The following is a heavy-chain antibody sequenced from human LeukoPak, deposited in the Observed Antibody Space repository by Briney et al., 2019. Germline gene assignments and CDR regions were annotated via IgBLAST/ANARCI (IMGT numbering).Heavy chain of an antibody. CDR3: ARGLRDWNYDY. CDR1: GFTFSSYE. Sequence: GGSLRLSCAASGFTFSSYEMNWVRQAPGKGLEWVSYITSSGSTIYYADSVKGRFTISRDSAKNSLYLQMNSLRAEDTAVYYCARGLRDWNYDYWGQGTLVTVSS. CDR2: ITSSGSTI. D-gene: IGHD1-7*01. V-gene: IGHV3-48*03. J-gene: IGHJ4*02.